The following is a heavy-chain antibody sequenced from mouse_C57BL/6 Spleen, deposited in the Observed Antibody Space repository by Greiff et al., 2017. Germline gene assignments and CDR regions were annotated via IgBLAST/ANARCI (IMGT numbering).Heavy chain of an antibody. J-gene: IGHJ2*01. CDR1: GYSITSGYY. Sequence: ESGPGLVKPSQSLSLTCSVTGYSITSGYYWNWIRQFPGNKLEWMGYISYDGSNNYNPSLKNRISITRDTSKNQFFLKLNSVTTEDTATYYCAREEGLLLFDYWGQGTTLTVSS. CDR2: ISYDGSN. CDR3: AREEGLLLFDY. V-gene: IGHV3-6*01. D-gene: IGHD2-3*01.